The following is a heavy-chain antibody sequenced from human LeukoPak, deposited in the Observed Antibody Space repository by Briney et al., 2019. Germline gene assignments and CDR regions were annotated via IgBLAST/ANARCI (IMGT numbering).Heavy chain of an antibody. J-gene: IGHJ4*02. CDR3: AKKGHYYDSSGYFDY. Sequence: PGGSLRLSCAASGFTFSSYAMSWVRQAPGKGLEWVSAISGSGGSTYYADSVKGRFTISRDNSKNTLYLQMNSLRAEDTAVYYCAKKGHYYDSSGYFDYWGQGTLVTVSS. CDR1: GFTFSSYA. D-gene: IGHD3-22*01. CDR2: ISGSGGST. V-gene: IGHV3-23*01.